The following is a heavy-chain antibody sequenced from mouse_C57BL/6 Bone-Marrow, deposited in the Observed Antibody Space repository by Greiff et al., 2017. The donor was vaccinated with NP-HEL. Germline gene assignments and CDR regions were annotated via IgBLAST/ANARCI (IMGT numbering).Heavy chain of an antibody. J-gene: IGHJ3*01. CDR2: ISDGGSYT. CDR1: GFTFSSYA. V-gene: IGHV5-4*01. Sequence: EVQRVESGGGLVKPGGSLKLSCAASGFTFSSYAMSWVRQTPEKRLEWVATISDGGSYTYYPDNVKGRFTISRDNAKNNLYLQMSHLKSEDTAMYYCARDPLRFAYWGQGTLVTVSA. CDR3: ARDPLRFAY. D-gene: IGHD1-1*01.